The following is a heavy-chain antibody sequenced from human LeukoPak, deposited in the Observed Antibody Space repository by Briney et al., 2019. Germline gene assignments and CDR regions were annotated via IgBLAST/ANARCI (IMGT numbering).Heavy chain of an antibody. CDR2: IYYSGST. D-gene: IGHD4-17*01. CDR1: GGSISSYY. CDR3: ARDRGLGYGEMDHFDY. J-gene: IGHJ4*02. Sequence: TSETLSLTCTVSGGSISSYYWSWIRQPPGKGLEWIGYIYYSGSTNYNPSLKSRVTISVDTSKNQFSLKLSSVTAADTAVYYCARDRGLGYGEMDHFDYWGQGTLVTVSS. V-gene: IGHV4-59*01.